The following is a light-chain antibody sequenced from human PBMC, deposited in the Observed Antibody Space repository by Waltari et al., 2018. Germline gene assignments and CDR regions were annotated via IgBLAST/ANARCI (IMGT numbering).Light chain of an antibody. J-gene: IGLJ1*01. V-gene: IGLV2-23*02. Sequence: QAALTQPASVSGSPGRSITISCSGNTSDVGNYKFVFWYQKHPGKAPKLMIHEVSQRPSGVSDRFSGSRSGNTASLTISGLQAEDEADYYCCSYAGSGTYVFGGGTKVTVL. CDR3: CSYAGSGTYV. CDR1: TSDVGNYKF. CDR2: EVS.